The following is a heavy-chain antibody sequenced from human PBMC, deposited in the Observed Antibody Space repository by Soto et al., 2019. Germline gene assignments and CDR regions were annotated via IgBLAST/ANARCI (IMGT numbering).Heavy chain of an antibody. J-gene: IGHJ4*02. V-gene: IGHV3-48*02. CDR1: GFPFSAYS. CDR3: ARGRTTSLDY. D-gene: IGHD4-17*01. Sequence: EVQLVESGGGLVQPGGPLRLSCAASGFPFSAYSMNWVRQAPGQGREWISYISSSSSSIDYTDSVKGRFTISRDNAKNSLDLQMSSLRDEDTAVYYCARGRTTSLDYWGLGTLVTVSS. CDR2: ISSSSSSI.